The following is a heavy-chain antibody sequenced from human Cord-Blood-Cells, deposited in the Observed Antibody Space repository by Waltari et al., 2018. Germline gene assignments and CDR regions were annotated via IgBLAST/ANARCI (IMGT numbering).Heavy chain of an antibody. CDR3: ARLATFGGVIVDY. Sequence: QLQLQESGPGLVKPSETLSLTCTVSGGSISSSSYYWGWIRQPPGKGLAWIGSIYYSGSTYYNPSLKSRVTISVDTSKNQFSLKLSSVTAADTAVYYCARLATFGGVIVDYWGQGTLVTVSS. J-gene: IGHJ4*02. V-gene: IGHV4-39*01. D-gene: IGHD3-16*02. CDR2: IYYSGST. CDR1: GGSISSSSYY.